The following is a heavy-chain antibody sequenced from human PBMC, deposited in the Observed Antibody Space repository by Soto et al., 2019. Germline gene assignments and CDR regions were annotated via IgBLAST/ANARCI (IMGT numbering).Heavy chain of an antibody. Sequence: ASVKVSCKVSGYTLTELSMHWVRQAPGKGLEWMGGFDPEDGETIYAQKFQGRVTMTEDTSTDTAYMELSSLRSEDTAVYYCASWVDYGGNSAFDYWGQGTLVTVSS. D-gene: IGHD4-17*01. CDR1: GYTLTELS. CDR3: ASWVDYGGNSAFDY. CDR2: FDPEDGET. V-gene: IGHV1-24*01. J-gene: IGHJ4*02.